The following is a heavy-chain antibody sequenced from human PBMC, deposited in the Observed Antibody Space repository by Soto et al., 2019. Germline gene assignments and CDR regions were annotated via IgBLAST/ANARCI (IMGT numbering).Heavy chain of an antibody. Sequence: QVQLQESGPGLVKPSETLSLTCTVSGGSISSYYWSWIRQPPGKGLEWIGYIYYSGSTNYNPSLKSRVTISVDTSKNLFSLKLSSVTAADTAVYYCARLSCSGGSCYYMDVWGKGTTVTVSS. CDR1: GGSISSYY. J-gene: IGHJ6*03. D-gene: IGHD2-15*01. CDR2: IYYSGST. V-gene: IGHV4-59*08. CDR3: ARLSCSGGSCYYMDV.